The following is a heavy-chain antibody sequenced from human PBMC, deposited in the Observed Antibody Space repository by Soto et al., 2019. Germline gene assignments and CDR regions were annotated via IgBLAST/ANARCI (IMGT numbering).Heavy chain of an antibody. CDR1: GGSISSGDYY. CDR2: IYYSGST. V-gene: IGHV4-30-4*01. CDR3: ARAQSGDHFDY. Sequence: QVQLQESGPGLVKPSQTLSLTCTVSGGSISSGDYYWSWIRQPPGKGLEWIGYIYYSGSTYYNPSLKRRVTISVDPSKNQSSLKLSSVTAADTAVYYCARAQSGDHFDYWGQGTLVTVSS. J-gene: IGHJ4*02. D-gene: IGHD3-10*01.